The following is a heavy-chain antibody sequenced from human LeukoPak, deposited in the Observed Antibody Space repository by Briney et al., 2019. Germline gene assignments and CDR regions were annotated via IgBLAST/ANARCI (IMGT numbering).Heavy chain of an antibody. J-gene: IGHJ4*02. CDR2: IYTSGST. V-gene: IGHV4-61*02. CDR1: GGSISSGSYY. Sequence: PSQTLSLTCTVSGGSISSGSYYWSWIRQPAGKGLEWIGRIYTSGSTNYNPSLKSRVTISVDTSKNQFSLKLSSVTAADTAVYYCASRDSGYELDYWGPGNPGHRLL. D-gene: IGHD5-12*01. CDR3: ASRDSGYELDY.